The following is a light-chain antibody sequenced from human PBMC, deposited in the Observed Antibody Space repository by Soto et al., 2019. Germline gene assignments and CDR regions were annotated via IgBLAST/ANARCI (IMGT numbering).Light chain of an antibody. CDR3: QQYNQWPLT. CDR2: DVS. Sequence: IVMRQSPATLSVSPGERATLSCRSSQSVGSNLAWYHQKPGQAPRLLMYDVSTRATGIPARFSGSESGTEFTLTVSSLQSEDFAVYYCQQYNQWPLTFGGGTKVDIK. V-gene: IGKV3-15*01. J-gene: IGKJ4*01. CDR1: QSVGSN.